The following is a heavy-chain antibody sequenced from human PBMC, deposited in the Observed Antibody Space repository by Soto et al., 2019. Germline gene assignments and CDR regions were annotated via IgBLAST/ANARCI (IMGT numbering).Heavy chain of an antibody. CDR3: ATLPRTIERTPAAIWSFDS. J-gene: IGHJ4*02. V-gene: IGHV1-24*01. CDR1: GYSLSDLS. CDR2: LDAEDGET. Sequence: ASVKVSCKVSGYSLSDLSIHWVRQAPGKGLEWMGGLDAEDGETIYAQKLQGRGTMTEDTSTDTAYMELSSLTSEDTAMYYCATLPRTIERTPAAIWSFDSWGQGTLITVSS. D-gene: IGHD2-2*01.